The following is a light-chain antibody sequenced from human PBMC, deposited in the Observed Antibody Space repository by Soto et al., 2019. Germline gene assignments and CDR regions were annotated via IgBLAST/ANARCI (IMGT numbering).Light chain of an antibody. CDR3: QQYNNWPPFT. CDR1: QTISSN. J-gene: IGKJ3*01. CDR2: GAS. Sequence: DIVMTQSPATLSVSPGERATLSCRASQTISSNLAWYQQKPGQTPRLLIYGASTRAAGIPARFSGSGSGTDFTLTITSLQSEDFAVYYGQQYNNWPPFTFGPGTKVDIK. V-gene: IGKV3-15*01.